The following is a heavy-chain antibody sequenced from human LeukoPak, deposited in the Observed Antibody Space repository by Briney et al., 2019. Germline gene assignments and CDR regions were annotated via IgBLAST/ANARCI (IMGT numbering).Heavy chain of an antibody. CDR2: IYTSGST. CDR3: ARSFRGVRRVIGWFDP. J-gene: IGHJ5*02. Sequence: SETLSLTCAGSGYSISSGYYWSWIRPPAGKGLEWIGRIYTSGSTNYNPSLKSRVTMSVDTSKNQFSLKLSSVTAADTPVYYCARSFRGVRRVIGWFDPWGQGTLVTVSS. D-gene: IGHD3-10*01. CDR1: GYSISSGYY. V-gene: IGHV4-4*07.